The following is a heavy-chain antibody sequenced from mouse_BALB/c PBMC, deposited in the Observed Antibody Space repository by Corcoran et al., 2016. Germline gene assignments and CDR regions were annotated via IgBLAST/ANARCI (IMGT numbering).Heavy chain of an antibody. Sequence: QIQLVQSGPELKKPGETVKISCKASGYTFTNYGMNWVKQAPGKGLKWMGWINTYTGEPTYADDFKERFAFSLETSASTAYLQINNLKNEDTATYFCARGNYRSYYYAMDYWGQGTSVTVSS. J-gene: IGHJ4*01. CDR3: ARGNYRSYYYAMDY. D-gene: IGHD2-14*01. CDR2: INTYTGEP. V-gene: IGHV9-3-1*01. CDR1: GYTFTNYG.